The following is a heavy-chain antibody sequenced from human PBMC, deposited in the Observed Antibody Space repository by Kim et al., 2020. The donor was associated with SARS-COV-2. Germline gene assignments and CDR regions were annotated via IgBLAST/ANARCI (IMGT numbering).Heavy chain of an antibody. D-gene: IGHD3-10*01. CDR3: ARDARGGNYYYYGMDV. Sequence: SVKGRFTISTDNAKNALFLQMNSLRDEDTAVYYCARDARGGNYYYYGMDVWGQGTTVTVSS. V-gene: IGHV3-48*02. J-gene: IGHJ6*02.